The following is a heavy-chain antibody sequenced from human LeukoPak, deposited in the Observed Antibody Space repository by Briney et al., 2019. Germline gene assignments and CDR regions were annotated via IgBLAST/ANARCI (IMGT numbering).Heavy chain of an antibody. CDR2: IYYSGST. V-gene: IGHV4-61*01. J-gene: IGHJ3*02. CDR1: GGSVSSGSYY. Sequence: SETLPLTCTVSGGSVSSGSYYWSWIRQPPGKGLEWIGYIYYSGSTNYNPSLKSRVTISVDTSKNQFSLKLSSVTAADTAVYYCARDLYYYGSGSYRAFDIWGQGTMVTVSS. D-gene: IGHD3-10*01. CDR3: ARDLYYYGSGSYRAFDI.